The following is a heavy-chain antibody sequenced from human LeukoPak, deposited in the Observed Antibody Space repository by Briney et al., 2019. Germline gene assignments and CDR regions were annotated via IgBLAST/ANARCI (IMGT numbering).Heavy chain of an antibody. V-gene: IGHV4-4*02. J-gene: IGHJ2*01. CDR2: IYYSGRT. CDR3: ARGVHGDYRWYFDL. CDR1: GGAVSSSNW. Sequence: SETLCLTCCVPGGAVSSSNWWSWVRQLPGKGLEWIGEIYYSGRTNYNPSLKIRVTISVDTSRNQFSLKLSSVTAADTAVYYCARGVHGDYRWYFDLWGLGTLVTVSS. D-gene: IGHD4-17*01.